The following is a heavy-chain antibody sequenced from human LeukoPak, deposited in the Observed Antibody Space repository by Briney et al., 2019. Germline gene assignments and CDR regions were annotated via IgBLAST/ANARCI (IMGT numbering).Heavy chain of an antibody. J-gene: IGHJ4*02. Sequence: PGXSLRLSCTASGFTFGDYAMSWVRQAPGKGLEWVGFIRSKAYGGTTEYAASVKGRFTISRDDSKSIAYLQMNSLKTEDTAVYYCTRAEGDFWSGYYSFDYWGQGTLVTVSS. CDR3: TRAEGDFWSGYYSFDY. CDR2: IRSKAYGGTT. D-gene: IGHD3-3*01. CDR1: GFTFGDYA. V-gene: IGHV3-49*04.